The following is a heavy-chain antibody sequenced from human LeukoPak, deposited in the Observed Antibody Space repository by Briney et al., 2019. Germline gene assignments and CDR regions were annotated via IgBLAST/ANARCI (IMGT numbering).Heavy chain of an antibody. D-gene: IGHD4-23*01. CDR1: GYTLSSYS. J-gene: IGHJ4*02. Sequence: GASVKLSSTGSGYTLSSYSISWVRHAPGQGRERRGEISAYNGNTNYAQNLQGRVTMTTDTSTSTAYMELRSLRSDDTAVYYCARDAEATVVTPVDYWGQGTLVTVSS. CDR3: ARDAEATVVTPVDY. CDR2: ISAYNGNT. V-gene: IGHV1-18*01.